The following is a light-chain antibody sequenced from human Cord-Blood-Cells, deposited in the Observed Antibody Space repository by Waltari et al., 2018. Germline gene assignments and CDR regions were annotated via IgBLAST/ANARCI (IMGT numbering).Light chain of an antibody. CDR2: EVS. V-gene: IGLV2-14*01. Sequence: QSALTQPASVSGSPGPSTTTSCTGTSSDVGGYNYVSWYQQHPGKAPKLMIYEVSNRPSGVSNRFSGSKSGNTASLTISGLQAEDEADYYCSSYTSSSTLVFGGGTKLTVL. CDR1: SSDVGGYNY. J-gene: IGLJ2*01. CDR3: SSYTSSSTLV.